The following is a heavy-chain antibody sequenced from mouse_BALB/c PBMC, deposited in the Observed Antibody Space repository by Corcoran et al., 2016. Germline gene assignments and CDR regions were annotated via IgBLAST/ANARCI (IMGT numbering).Heavy chain of an antibody. Sequence: QIQLVQSGPELKKPGETVKISCKASGYTFTNYGMNWVKQAPGKGLKWMGWINTYTGEPTYADDFKGRFAFSLETSASTTYLQINNLKNEDTATYFCANSFDYWGQGTTLTVSS. J-gene: IGHJ2*01. CDR3: ANSFDY. V-gene: IGHV9-3-1*01. CDR2: INTYTGEP. CDR1: GYTFTNYG.